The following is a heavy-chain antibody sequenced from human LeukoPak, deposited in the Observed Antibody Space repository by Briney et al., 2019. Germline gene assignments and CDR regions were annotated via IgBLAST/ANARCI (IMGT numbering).Heavy chain of an antibody. CDR2: IRYDGSNK. V-gene: IGHV3-30*02. D-gene: IGHD6-13*01. Sequence: PGGSLRLSCAASGLTVSSYGMHWVRQAPGKGLEWEAFIRYDGSNKYYADSVKGRFTISRDNSKNTLYLQMNSLSAEDTAVYYCAKSPYSSTWDDSDYWGQGTLVTVSS. J-gene: IGHJ4*02. CDR3: AKSPYSSTWDDSDY. CDR1: GLTVSSYG.